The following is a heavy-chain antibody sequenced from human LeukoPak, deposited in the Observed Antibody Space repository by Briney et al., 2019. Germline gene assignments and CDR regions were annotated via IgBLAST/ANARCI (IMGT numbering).Heavy chain of an antibody. Sequence: GGSLRLSCTASGFTFGDYAMSWFRQAPGKGLEWVGFIRSKAYGGTTEYAASVKGRFTISRDDSKSIAYLQMNSLKTEDTAVYYCTRYRDSYGTTFDYWGQGTLVTVSS. J-gene: IGHJ4*02. D-gene: IGHD5-18*01. CDR1: GFTFGDYA. CDR2: IRSKAYGGTT. CDR3: TRYRDSYGTTFDY. V-gene: IGHV3-49*03.